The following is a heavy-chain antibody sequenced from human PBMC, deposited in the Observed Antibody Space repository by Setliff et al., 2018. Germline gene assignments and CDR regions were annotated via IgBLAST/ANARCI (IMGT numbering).Heavy chain of an antibody. V-gene: IGHV3-15*07. CDR2: IRTKTDGGTA. CDR3: TTDPSPTFGGVIGAAFDI. D-gene: IGHD3-16*01. Sequence: GGSLRLSCAASDFIFNNAWMNWVRQAPGKGLEWVGRIRTKTDGGTADYAAPVKGRFIISRDDSKNTVYLQMNSLKADDTAVYYCTTDPSPTFGGVIGAAFDIWGQGTMVTVSS. J-gene: IGHJ3*02. CDR1: DFIFNNAW.